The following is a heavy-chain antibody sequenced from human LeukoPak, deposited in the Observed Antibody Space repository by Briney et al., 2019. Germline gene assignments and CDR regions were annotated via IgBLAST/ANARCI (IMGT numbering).Heavy chain of an antibody. CDR2: INHSGST. CDR3: ASMANGGFDY. J-gene: IGHJ4*02. V-gene: IGHV4-39*07. D-gene: IGHD3-10*01. CDR1: GGSISSSSYY. Sequence: SETLSLTCTVSGGSISSSSYYWSWIRQPPGKGLEWIGEINHSGSTNYNPSLKSRVTISVDTSKNQFSLKLSSVTAADTAVYYCASMANGGFDYWGQGTLVTVSS.